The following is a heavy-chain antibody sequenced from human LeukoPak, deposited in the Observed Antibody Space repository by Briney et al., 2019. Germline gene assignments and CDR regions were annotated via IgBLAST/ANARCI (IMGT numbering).Heavy chain of an antibody. CDR2: IYYSGST. V-gene: IGHV4-59*01. D-gene: IGHD5-18*01. CDR1: GGSISSYY. J-gene: IGHJ4*02. Sequence: PSETLSLTCTVSGGSISSYYWSWIRQPPGKGLEWIGYIYYSGSTNYNPPLKSRVTISVDTSKNQFSLKLSSVTAADTAVYYCARGIQLWIDYWGQGTLVTVSS. CDR3: ARGIQLWIDY.